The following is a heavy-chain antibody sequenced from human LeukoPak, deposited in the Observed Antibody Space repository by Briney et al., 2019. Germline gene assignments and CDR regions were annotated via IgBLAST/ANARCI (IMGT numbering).Heavy chain of an antibody. CDR1: GLTFSSYA. V-gene: IGHV3-21*01. CDR3: ARAYDSSSSSDY. D-gene: IGHD3-22*01. Sequence: PGGSLRLSCSASGLTFSSYAMHWVRQPPGKGLEWVSSISINRSYMYYADSVKGRFTISRDNAKNSLSLQMNSLRAEDTAVYYCARAYDSSSSSDYWGQGTLVTVSS. J-gene: IGHJ4*02. CDR2: ISINRSYM.